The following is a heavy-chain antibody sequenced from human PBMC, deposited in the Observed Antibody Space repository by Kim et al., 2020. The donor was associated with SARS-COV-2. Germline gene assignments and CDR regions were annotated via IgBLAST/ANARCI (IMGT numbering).Heavy chain of an antibody. Sequence: SVKVSCKASGGTFSSYAISWVRQAPGQGLEWMGGIIPIFGTANYAQKFQGRVTITADESTSTAYMELSSLRSEDTAVYYCASSWVVPAATRGGLWFGELLLFDYWGQGTLVTVSS. V-gene: IGHV1-69*13. J-gene: IGHJ4*02. CDR2: IIPIFGTA. CDR1: GGTFSSYA. D-gene: IGHD3-10*01. CDR3: ASSWVVPAATRGGLWFGELLLFDY.